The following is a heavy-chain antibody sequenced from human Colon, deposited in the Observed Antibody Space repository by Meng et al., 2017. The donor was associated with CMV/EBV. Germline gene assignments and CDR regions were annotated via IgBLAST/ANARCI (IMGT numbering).Heavy chain of an antibody. D-gene: IGHD3-16*01. CDR3: ARDLFSPGGNSCFDN. J-gene: IGHJ4*02. CDR1: GYAFNNHG. Sequence: ASVKVSCKASGYAFNNHGMNWVRQAPGRGLEWMGWINLWNGDIKYGQRFQGRVTVSADTSTSTVYMEVKGLTSDDTAVYYCARDLFSPGGNSCFDNWGQGTVVTVSS. CDR2: INLWNGDI. V-gene: IGHV1-18*01.